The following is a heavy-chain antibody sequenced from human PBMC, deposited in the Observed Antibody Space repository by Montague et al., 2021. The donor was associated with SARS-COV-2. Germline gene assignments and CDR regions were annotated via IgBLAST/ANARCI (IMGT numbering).Heavy chain of an antibody. D-gene: IGHD6-6*01. CDR2: INHSVST. J-gene: IGHJ6*03. CDR3: ARGVRQLGVRYYYYYIDV. V-gene: IGHV4-34*01. Sequence: SETRSLTCAVYGGSFSGYYWSWIRQPPGKGLEWIGEINHSVSTNYNPSLKSRVTISMDTSKNQFSLKLSSVTAADTAVYYCARGVRQLGVRYYYYYIDVWDKGTTVTVSS. CDR1: GGSFSGYY.